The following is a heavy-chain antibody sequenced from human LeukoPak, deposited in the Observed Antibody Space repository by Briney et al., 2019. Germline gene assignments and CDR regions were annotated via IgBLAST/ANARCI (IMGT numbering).Heavy chain of an antibody. Sequence: ASVKVSYKASGYTFTSSDVNWVRRATGQGLEWMGWMNPNSGNTGYVQRFQGTGYVQKFQGRVTITRDTTITRDTSISTAYMELSSLRSEDTAVYYCARGNPYGSGSYHLDYWGQGTLVTVSS. J-gene: IGHJ4*02. V-gene: IGHV1-8*03. D-gene: IGHD3-10*01. CDR2: MNPNSGNTGYVQRFQGT. CDR3: ARGNPYGSGSYHLDY. CDR1: GYTFTSSD.